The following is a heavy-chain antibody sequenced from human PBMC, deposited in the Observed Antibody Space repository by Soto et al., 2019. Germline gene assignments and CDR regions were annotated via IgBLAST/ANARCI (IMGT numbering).Heavy chain of an antibody. Sequence: PGGSLRLSCAASGFTFSSYGMHWVRQAPGKGLEWVAVISYDGSNKYYADSVKGRFTISRDNSKNTLYLQMNSLRAEDTAVYYCAKGHGGGYYYYYMDVWGKGTTVTVSS. V-gene: IGHV3-30*18. J-gene: IGHJ6*03. D-gene: IGHD4-17*01. CDR2: ISYDGSNK. CDR3: AKGHGGGYYYYYMDV. CDR1: GFTFSSYG.